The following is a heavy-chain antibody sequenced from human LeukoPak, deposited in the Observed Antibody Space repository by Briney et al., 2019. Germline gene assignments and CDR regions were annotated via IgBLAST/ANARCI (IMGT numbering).Heavy chain of an antibody. Sequence: GGSLRLSCTASGFIFSSYWMHWVRQAPGKGLVWVSRINSDGSTTYYAGSVKGRFTTSRDNSKNTLYLQMNNLRAEDTAVYYCARATGLDFDSWGQGTLVTVSS. CDR3: ARATGLDFDS. D-gene: IGHD3/OR15-3a*01. CDR1: GFIFSSYW. J-gene: IGHJ4*02. CDR2: INSDGSTT. V-gene: IGHV3-74*01.